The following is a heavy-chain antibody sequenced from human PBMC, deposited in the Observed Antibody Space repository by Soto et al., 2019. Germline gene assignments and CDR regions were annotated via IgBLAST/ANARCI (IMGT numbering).Heavy chain of an antibody. J-gene: IGHJ6*02. V-gene: IGHV1-2*02. Sequence: ASVKVSCKASGYTFTGYYMHWVRQAPGQGLEWMGWINPNSGGTNYAQKFQGRVTMTRDTSISTAYMELSRLRSDDTAVYYCARDRDYLLVVGSPIWISGMDVWGQGTTVTVSS. CDR2: INPNSGGT. CDR3: ARDRDYLLVVGSPIWISGMDV. D-gene: IGHD2-15*01. CDR1: GYTFTGYY.